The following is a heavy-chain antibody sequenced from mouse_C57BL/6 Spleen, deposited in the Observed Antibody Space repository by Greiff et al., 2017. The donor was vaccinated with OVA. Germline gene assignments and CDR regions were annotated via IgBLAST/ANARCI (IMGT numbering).Heavy chain of an antibody. CDR3: ARAGELRRGFDY. J-gene: IGHJ2*01. V-gene: IGHV1-54*01. CDR1: GYAFTNYL. Sequence: QVQLQQSGAELVRPGTSVKVSCKASGYAFTNYLIEWVKQRPGQGLEWIGVINPGSGGTNYNEKFKGKARLTADKSSSTAYMQLSSLTSEDSAVYYCARAGELRRGFDYWGQGTTLTVSS. CDR2: INPGSGGT. D-gene: IGHD2-4*01.